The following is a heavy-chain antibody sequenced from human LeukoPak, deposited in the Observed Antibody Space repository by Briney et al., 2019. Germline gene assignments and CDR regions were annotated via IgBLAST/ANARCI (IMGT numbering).Heavy chain of an antibody. Sequence: GGSLRLSCAASGFTFSSYAMSWVRQAPGKGLEWVSAISGSGGSSCYADSVKGRFTISRGNSKNTLYLQMNSLRAEDTAVYYCAKGNYDFWSGSINWFDPWGQGTLVTVSS. CDR3: AKGNYDFWSGSINWFDP. J-gene: IGHJ5*02. CDR1: GFTFSSYA. D-gene: IGHD3-3*01. V-gene: IGHV3-23*01. CDR2: ISGSGGSS.